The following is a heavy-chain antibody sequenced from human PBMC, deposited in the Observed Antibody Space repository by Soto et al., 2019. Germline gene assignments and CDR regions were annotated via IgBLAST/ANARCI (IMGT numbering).Heavy chain of an antibody. D-gene: IGHD5-12*01. CDR1: GYTFTSYY. Sequence: QVQLVQSGAEVKKPGASVKVSCKASGYTFTSYYMHWVRQAPGQGLEWMGIINPSGGSTSYAQKFQGRVTITRDTSTSTVYMELSSLRSEDTAVYYCARVDIDYYGSAVWGQGTTVTVSS. V-gene: IGHV1-46*01. CDR2: INPSGGST. CDR3: ARVDIDYYGSAV. J-gene: IGHJ6*02.